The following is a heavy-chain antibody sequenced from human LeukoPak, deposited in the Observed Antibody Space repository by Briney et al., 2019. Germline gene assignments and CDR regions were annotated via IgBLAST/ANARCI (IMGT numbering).Heavy chain of an antibody. Sequence: PRGSLRLSCAASGFTFSSYGMHWVRQAPGKGLEWVAFIRYDGSNKYYADSVKGRFTISRDNSKNTLYLQMNSLRAEDTAVYYCAKDGSGSYSQGLDYWGQGTLVTVSS. J-gene: IGHJ4*02. CDR2: IRYDGSNK. CDR1: GFTFSSYG. V-gene: IGHV3-30*02. CDR3: AKDGSGSYSQGLDY. D-gene: IGHD1-26*01.